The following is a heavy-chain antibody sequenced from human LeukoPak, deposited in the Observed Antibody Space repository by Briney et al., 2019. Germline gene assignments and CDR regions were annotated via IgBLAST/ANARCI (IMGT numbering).Heavy chain of an antibody. J-gene: IGHJ4*02. V-gene: IGHV3-74*01. CDR3: AKPYCSSPSCQTFDY. D-gene: IGHD2-2*01. Sequence: GGSPRLSCAASGFTFSSYWMHWVRQAPGKGLVWVSRINSDGSSTSYADSVKGRFTISRDNAKNTLFLQMNSLRAEDTAVYYCAKPYCSSPSCQTFDYWGQGTLVTVSS. CDR2: INSDGSST. CDR1: GFTFSSYW.